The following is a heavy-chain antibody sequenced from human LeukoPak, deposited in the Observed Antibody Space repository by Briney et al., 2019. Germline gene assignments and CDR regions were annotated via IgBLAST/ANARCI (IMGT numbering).Heavy chain of an antibody. CDR3: AREGEQQMVREFYYVDY. CDR1: AFTFSSYW. D-gene: IGHD6-13*01. CDR2: IKQVGREN. Sequence: PGGSLRLSCAASAFTFSSYWMSWVRQAPGKGLEWVANIKQVGRENYYVDSVKGRFTTSRDNAKNSIHRQMNSLTAEDTAGHYCAREGEQQMVREFYYVDYWGQGTLVTVSS. J-gene: IGHJ4*02. V-gene: IGHV3-7*01.